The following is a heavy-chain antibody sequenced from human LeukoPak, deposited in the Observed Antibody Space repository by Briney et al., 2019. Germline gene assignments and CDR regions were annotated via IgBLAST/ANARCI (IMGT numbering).Heavy chain of an antibody. Sequence: GGSLRLSCAASGFTFSSYWMHWVRHAPGKGPMWVSRINSDGSTTDYADSVKGRFTISRDNAKSTLYLQMNILTAEDTAVYYCARDWWFDPWGQGTLVTVSS. CDR3: ARDWWFDP. CDR2: INSDGSTT. J-gene: IGHJ5*02. V-gene: IGHV3-74*01. CDR1: GFTFSSYW.